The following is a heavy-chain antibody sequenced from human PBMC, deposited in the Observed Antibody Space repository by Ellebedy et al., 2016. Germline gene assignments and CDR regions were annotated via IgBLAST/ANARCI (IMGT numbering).Heavy chain of an antibody. Sequence: GGSLRLSXSASGFKFSDYAMSWVRQTPKEGLQWVASIRGGDYFDSYYADSVQGRFTISRDNSKNVLFLEMKNLRVEDSAVYYCTRGRLGSANWFNVWGRGT. D-gene: IGHD3-9*01. CDR2: IRGGDYFDS. CDR1: GFKFSDYA. CDR3: TRGRLGSANWFNV. J-gene: IGHJ4*02. V-gene: IGHV3-23*01.